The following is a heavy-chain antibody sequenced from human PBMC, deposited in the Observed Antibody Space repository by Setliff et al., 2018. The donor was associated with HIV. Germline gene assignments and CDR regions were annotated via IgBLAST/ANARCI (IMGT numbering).Heavy chain of an antibody. CDR1: GYSISSGCY. J-gene: IGHJ4*02. Sequence: SETLSLTCAVSGYSISSGCYWGWIRQPPGKGLEWIGSMYHTGSTYYSPSLNSRFTISVDTSKNQFSLKLRSVTAADTAVYYCARQPLYNDYDWSSYYFDYWGQGSLVTVSS. CDR3: ARQPLYNDYDWSSYYFDY. CDR2: MYHTGST. V-gene: IGHV4-38-2*01. D-gene: IGHD5-12*01.